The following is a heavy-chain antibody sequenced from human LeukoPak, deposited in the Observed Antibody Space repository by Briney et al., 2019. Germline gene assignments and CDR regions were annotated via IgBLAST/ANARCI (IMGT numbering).Heavy chain of an antibody. J-gene: IGHJ4*02. Sequence: GGSLRLSCAASGFTFSRYWMTWVRQAPGKGLEWVANIKEDGSEKYYVDSVKGRFTISKDNAKNSLYLQMNSLRAEDTAVYYCARPAGRGSLDYWGQGTLVTVSS. CDR1: GFTFSRYW. CDR2: IKEDGSEK. V-gene: IGHV3-7*01. CDR3: ARPAGRGSLDY. D-gene: IGHD3-10*01.